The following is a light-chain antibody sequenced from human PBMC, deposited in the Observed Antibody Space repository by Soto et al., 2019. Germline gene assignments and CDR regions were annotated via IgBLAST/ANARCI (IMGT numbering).Light chain of an antibody. J-gene: IGKJ2*01. Sequence: EIVLTQSPGTLSLSPGERATLSCRASQSVSSTYLAWYQQKPGQAPRHLIYGASSRATGIPDRFSGSGSGTDFSLTISRLEPEDFAVYSGEQDGSSPPYTFGRGTMLEI. V-gene: IGKV3-20*01. CDR1: QSVSSTY. CDR2: GAS. CDR3: EQDGSSPPYT.